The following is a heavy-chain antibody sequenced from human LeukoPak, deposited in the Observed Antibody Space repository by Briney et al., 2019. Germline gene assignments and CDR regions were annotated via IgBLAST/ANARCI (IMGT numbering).Heavy chain of an antibody. CDR2: IYYSGRT. CDR1: GASISSPGSH. D-gene: IGHD3-22*01. V-gene: IGHV4-31*03. CDR3: AREPYYYGSSGYPENYGMDV. Sequence: PSETLSLTCTVSGASISSPGSHWSWVRQHPGKGLEWIGYIYYSGRTSYNPSLKSRVTISVDTSKNQLSLKLSSVTAADTAIYYCAREPYYYGSSGYPENYGMDVWGQGTTVTVSS. J-gene: IGHJ6*02.